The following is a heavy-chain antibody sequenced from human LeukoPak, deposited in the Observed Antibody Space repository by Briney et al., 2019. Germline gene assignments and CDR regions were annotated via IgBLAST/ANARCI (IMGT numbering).Heavy chain of an antibody. CDR3: ARDGQKLLWFGESPFDY. J-gene: IGHJ4*02. D-gene: IGHD3-10*01. CDR1: GFTFSSYA. CDR2: ISYDGSNK. V-gene: IGHV3-30*04. Sequence: GGSLRLSCAASGFTFSSYAMHWVRQAPGKGLEWVAVISYDGSNKYYADSVKGRFTISRDNSKNTLYLQMNSLRAEDTAVYYCARDGQKLLWFGESPFDYWGQGTLVTVSS.